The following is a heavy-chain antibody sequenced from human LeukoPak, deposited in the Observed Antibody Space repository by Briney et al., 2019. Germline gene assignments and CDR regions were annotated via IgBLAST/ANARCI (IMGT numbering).Heavy chain of an antibody. D-gene: IGHD1-26*01. CDR1: GYTFTSYG. V-gene: IGHV1-46*01. J-gene: IGHJ4*02. CDR2: INPSGGST. CDR3: ARDGSGSYIGTH. Sequence: GASVKVSCKASGYTFTSYGISWVRQAPGQGLEWMGIINPSGGSTSYAQKFQGRVTMTRDTSTSTVYMELSSLRSEDTAVYYCARDGSGSYIGTHWGQGTLVTVSS.